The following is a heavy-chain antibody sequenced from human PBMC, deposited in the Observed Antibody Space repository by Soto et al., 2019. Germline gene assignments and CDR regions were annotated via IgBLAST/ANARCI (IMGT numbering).Heavy chain of an antibody. CDR2: IYYSGST. V-gene: IGHV4-39*01. Sequence: PSETLSLTCTVSGGSISSSSYYWGWIRQPPGKGLEWIGSIYYSGSTYYNPSLKSRVTISVDTSKNQFSLKLSSVTAADTAVYYCARVLGSMVRGVRIHYYAYWGQGPLVTVSS. CDR1: GGSISSSSYY. CDR3: ARVLGSMVRGVRIHYYAY. J-gene: IGHJ4*02. D-gene: IGHD3-10*01.